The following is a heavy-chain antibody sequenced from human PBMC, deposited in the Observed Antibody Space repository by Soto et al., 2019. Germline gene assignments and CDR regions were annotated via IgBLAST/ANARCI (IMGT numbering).Heavy chain of an antibody. J-gene: IGHJ4*02. CDR3: ARDVGGSGVTDY. V-gene: IGHV3-33*01. CDR1: GFSFSICA. Sequence: QVQLVESGGGVVQPGRSLRLSCAASGFSFSICAMHWVRQAPGERLEGVAVIWYDGSNKYYADSVKGRFTISRDNSEDTLYLHMISLREEDTAVYYCARDVGGSGVTDYWGQGALVTVSS. CDR2: IWYDGSNK. D-gene: IGHD3-10*01.